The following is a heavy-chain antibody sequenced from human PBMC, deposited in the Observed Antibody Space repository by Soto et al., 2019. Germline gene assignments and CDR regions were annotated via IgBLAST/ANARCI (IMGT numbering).Heavy chain of an antibody. J-gene: IGHJ4*02. D-gene: IGHD2-21*01. CDR1: GYTFTSYG. CDR3: ARDGPLAYCGGDCYSQGLFDY. Sequence: ASVKVSCKASGYTFTSYGISWVRQAPGQGLEWMGWISAYNGNTNYAQKLQGRVTMTTDTSTSTAYMELRSLRSDDTAVYYCARDGPLAYCGGDCYSQGLFDYWGQGTLVTVSS. V-gene: IGHV1-18*01. CDR2: ISAYNGNT.